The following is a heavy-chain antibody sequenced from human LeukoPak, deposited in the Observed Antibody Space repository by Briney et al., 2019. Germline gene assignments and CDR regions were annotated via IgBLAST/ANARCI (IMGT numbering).Heavy chain of an antibody. Sequence: GGSLRLSCAASGFTFSSYAMHWVRQAPGKGLEWVAVISYDGSNKYYADSVKGRFTISRDNSKNTLYLQMNSLRAEDTAVYYCARAGRFLEWLFPFLDHWGQGTLVTVSS. D-gene: IGHD3-3*01. CDR1: GFTFSSYA. CDR2: ISYDGSNK. V-gene: IGHV3-30-3*01. CDR3: ARAGRFLEWLFPFLDH. J-gene: IGHJ4*02.